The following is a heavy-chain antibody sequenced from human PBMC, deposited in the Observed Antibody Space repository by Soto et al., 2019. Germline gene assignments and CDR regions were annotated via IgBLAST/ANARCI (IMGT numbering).Heavy chain of an antibody. CDR1: VGTFSSYA. CDR3: TRPGGDYASLYYYGMDV. J-gene: IGHJ6*02. Sequence: GASVKVSCKGSVGTFSSYAISWVRQAPGQGLEWMGGIIPIFGTANYAQKFQGGVTITADESTSTAYMELSSLKTEDTAVYYCTRPGGDYASLYYYGMDVWGQGTTVTVSS. CDR2: IIPIFGTA. D-gene: IGHD4-17*01. V-gene: IGHV1-69*01.